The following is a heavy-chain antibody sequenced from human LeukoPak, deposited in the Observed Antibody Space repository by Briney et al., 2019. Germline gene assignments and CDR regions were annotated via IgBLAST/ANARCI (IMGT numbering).Heavy chain of an antibody. Sequence: ASVKVSCKASGYTFTSYGISWVRQAPGQGLEWMGWISAYSGNTNYAQKLQGRVTMTTDTSTSTAYMELRSLRSDDTAVYYCAGDNPPTYYDSSGYLDYWGQGTLVTVSS. CDR2: ISAYSGNT. V-gene: IGHV1-18*01. CDR1: GYTFTSYG. J-gene: IGHJ4*02. D-gene: IGHD3-22*01. CDR3: AGDNPPTYYDSSGYLDY.